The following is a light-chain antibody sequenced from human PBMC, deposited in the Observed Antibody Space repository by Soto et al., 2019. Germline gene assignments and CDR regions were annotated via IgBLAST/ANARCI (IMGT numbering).Light chain of an antibody. J-gene: IGKJ4*01. Sequence: DIQMSQSPSSLSASVGDRVTISCRASQSIATYLSWYQHRPGKAPKLLIYAASTLQTGVPSRFSGSGFGTDLTLTISNLQPEDFATYYCQQSYSTLALTFGGGTKLEF. CDR1: QSIATY. V-gene: IGKV1-39*01. CDR2: AAS. CDR3: QQSYSTLALT.